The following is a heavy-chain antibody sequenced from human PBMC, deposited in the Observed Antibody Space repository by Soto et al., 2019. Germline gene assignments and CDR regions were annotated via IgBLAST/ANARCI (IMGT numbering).Heavy chain of an antibody. Sequence: PSETLSLTCAVYGGSFSGYYWSWIRQPPGKGLEWIGEINHSGSTNYNPSLKSRVTISVDTSKNQFSLKLSSVTAADTAVYYCARVGYCSGGSCYLAHWGQGTLVTVSS. V-gene: IGHV4-34*01. CDR1: GGSFSGYY. CDR3: ARVGYCSGGSCYLAH. J-gene: IGHJ4*02. D-gene: IGHD2-15*01. CDR2: INHSGST.